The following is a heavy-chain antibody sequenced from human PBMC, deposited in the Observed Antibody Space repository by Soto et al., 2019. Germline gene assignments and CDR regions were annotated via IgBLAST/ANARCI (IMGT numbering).Heavy chain of an antibody. V-gene: IGHV1-69*08. CDR1: GGTFSSYT. Sequence: QVQMVQSGAEVKKPGASVKVSCKASGGTFSSYTIYWVRQAPGQGLEWRGRIIPNLGIANYAKKFQGSVTTNAEKSTHTAYKEQSSMRYEDTAGYYCSRDRGDYGDLNWGQGTLVTVSS. CDR3: SRDRGDYGDLN. D-gene: IGHD4-17*01. J-gene: IGHJ4*02. CDR2: IIPNLGIA.